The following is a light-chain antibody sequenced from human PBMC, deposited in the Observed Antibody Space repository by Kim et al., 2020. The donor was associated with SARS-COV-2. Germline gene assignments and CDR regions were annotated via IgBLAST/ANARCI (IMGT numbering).Light chain of an antibody. J-gene: IGKJ2*01. CDR3: QQYNNWPGYT. CDR2: GAS. V-gene: IGKV3-15*01. Sequence: VSPGETPTLSCRASQSVSSNLAWYQQKPGQAPRLLIYGASTRATGIPARFSGSGSATEFTLTISSLQSEDFAVYYCQQYNNWPGYTFGQGTKLEI. CDR1: QSVSSN.